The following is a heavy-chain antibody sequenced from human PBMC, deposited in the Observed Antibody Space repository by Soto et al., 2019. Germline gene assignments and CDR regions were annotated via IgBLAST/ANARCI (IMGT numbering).Heavy chain of an antibody. J-gene: IGHJ4*02. Sequence: PGGSLRLSCAASGFTFSSCAMGWVRQAPGKGLEWVSGISGNGGSTYYADSVKGRFTISRDTSKNTLYLQMDSLGAEDTAIYYCAYGVVGVLTGYLFDYWGQGTLVTVSS. V-gene: IGHV3-23*01. CDR2: ISGNGGST. CDR3: AYGVVGVLTGYLFDY. CDR1: GFTFSSCA. D-gene: IGHD3-9*01.